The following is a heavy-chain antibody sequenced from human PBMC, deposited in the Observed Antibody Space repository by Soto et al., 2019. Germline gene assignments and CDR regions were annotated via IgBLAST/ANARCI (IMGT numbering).Heavy chain of an antibody. Sequence: QVQLVQSGAEVKKPGSSVKVSCRASGGTFSSYAVSWVRQAPGQGLEWMGVNIPLLNTPKYVEKFQGRVTITADASATTAYLELSSLTSEDTAVYYCARESSSPNYYYYGMDVWDQGTTVTVSS. V-gene: IGHV1-69*01. CDR3: ARESSSPNYYYYGMDV. J-gene: IGHJ6*02. CDR1: GGTFSSYA. CDR2: NIPLLNTP. D-gene: IGHD6-6*01.